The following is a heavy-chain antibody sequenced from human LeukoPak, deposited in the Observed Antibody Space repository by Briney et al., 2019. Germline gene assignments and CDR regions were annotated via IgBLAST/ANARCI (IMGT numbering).Heavy chain of an antibody. D-gene: IGHD3-16*02. V-gene: IGHV1-2*06. CDR2: INPDRGGT. CDR1: GYTFTAYY. Sequence: GASVKVSCTASGYTFTAYYMHWVRQAPGQGLELMGRINPDRGGTNYAQKFQGRVTMNRDKSISTAYMELTSLRSDDTAVYYCARGPYDYVWGNYRYTGDAFDIWGHGTVVTVSS. J-gene: IGHJ3*02. CDR3: ARGPYDYVWGNYRYTGDAFDI.